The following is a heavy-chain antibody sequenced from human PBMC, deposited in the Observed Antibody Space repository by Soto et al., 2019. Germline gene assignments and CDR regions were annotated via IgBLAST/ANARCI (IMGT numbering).Heavy chain of an antibody. CDR3: TRDPTDVGSDPDY. D-gene: IGHD2-15*01. V-gene: IGHV3-66*01. CDR2: IYRDSST. CDR1: EFTVIRNY. Sequence: PGRSLRLSCAVSEFTVIRNYMSWVRQAPGKGLEWVSSIYRDSSTHYADSVKGRFIISRDNSKNTLYLQMNSLRAEDTAVYYCTRDPTDVGSDPDYWGQGNLVTVS. J-gene: IGHJ4*02.